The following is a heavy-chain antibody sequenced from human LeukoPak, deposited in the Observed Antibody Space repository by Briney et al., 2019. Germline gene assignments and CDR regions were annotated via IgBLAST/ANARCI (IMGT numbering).Heavy chain of an antibody. CDR2: INHSGST. CDR1: GGSFSGYY. D-gene: IGHD6-19*01. J-gene: IGHJ4*02. V-gene: IGHV4-34*01. Sequence: SETLSLTCAVYGGSFSGYYWSWIRQPPGKGLEWIGEINHSGSTNYNPSLKSRVTISVDTSKNQFSLKLSSVTAADTAVYYCARGPGQWLVPLDYWGQGTLVTASS. CDR3: ARGPGQWLVPLDY.